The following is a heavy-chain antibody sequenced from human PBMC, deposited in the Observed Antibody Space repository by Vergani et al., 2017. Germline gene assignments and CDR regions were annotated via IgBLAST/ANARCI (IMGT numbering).Heavy chain of an antibody. Sequence: EVQLLESGGGLVQPGGSLRLSCAASGFTFSSYAMSWVRQAPGKGLEWVSVIYSGGSSTYYADSVKGRFTISRDNSKNTLYLQMNSLIAEDTAVYYCAKDTLGYCSGGSCYASDYYYMDVWGKGTTVTVSS. V-gene: IGHV3-23*03. CDR2: IYSGGSST. CDR3: AKDTLGYCSGGSCYASDYYYMDV. D-gene: IGHD2-15*01. J-gene: IGHJ6*03. CDR1: GFTFSSYA.